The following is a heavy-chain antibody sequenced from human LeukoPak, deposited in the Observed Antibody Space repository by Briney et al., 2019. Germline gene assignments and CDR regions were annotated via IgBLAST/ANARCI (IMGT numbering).Heavy chain of an antibody. Sequence: GESLRLSCAASGFTFSSYAMSWVRQAPGKGLEWVSVISGSGGSTYYADSVKGRFTISRDKSTNTLYLQMNSLRAEDTAVYYCAKAAGYYDILTGYLDYWGQGTLVTVSS. V-gene: IGHV3-23*01. D-gene: IGHD3-9*01. CDR3: AKAAGYYDILTGYLDY. J-gene: IGHJ4*02. CDR1: GFTFSSYA. CDR2: ISGSGGST.